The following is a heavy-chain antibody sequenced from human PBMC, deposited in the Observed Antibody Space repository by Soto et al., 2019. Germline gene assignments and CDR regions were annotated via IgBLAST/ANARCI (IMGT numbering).Heavy chain of an antibody. CDR1: GDSIRSTYY. CDR3: TSRIFAHWYFDL. Sequence: QLQLQESGPGLVKPSETLSLTCVVSGDSIRSTYYWGWIRQPPGKGLGWIGSIYFNGNAYYKPSLEGRVTRSAATARLQSPLNLSSVTAADTPVYYCTSRIFAHWYFDLWGRGTLVSVSS. D-gene: IGHD3-3*01. V-gene: IGHV4-39*01. CDR2: IYFNGNA. J-gene: IGHJ2*01.